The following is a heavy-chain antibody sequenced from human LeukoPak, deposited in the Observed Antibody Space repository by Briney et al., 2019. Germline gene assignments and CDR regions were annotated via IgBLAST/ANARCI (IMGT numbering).Heavy chain of an antibody. J-gene: IGHJ4*02. D-gene: IGHD3-16*01. CDR1: GFTFTAYA. Sequence: GGSLRLSCAVSGFTFTAYAMTWFRQTPGKGLERVANIHDDGRVTNYVDSVKGRFTISRDNARNSVYLQLNSLRAEDTALYYCARGRGWVDHWGQGTLVTVSS. CDR2: IHDDGRVT. V-gene: IGHV3-7*01. CDR3: ARGRGWVDH.